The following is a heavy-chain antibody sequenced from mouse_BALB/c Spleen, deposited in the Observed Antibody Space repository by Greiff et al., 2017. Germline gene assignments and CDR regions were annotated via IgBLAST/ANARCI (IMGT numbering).Heavy chain of an antibody. CDR1: GFTFSSYA. Sequence: EVHLVESGGGLVKPGGSLKLSCAASGFTFSSYAMSWVRQTPEKRLEWVASISSGGSTYYPDSVKGRFTISRDNARNILYLQMSSLRSEDTAMYYCARAIYYYGCDYWGQGTTLTVSS. CDR3: ARAIYYYGCDY. D-gene: IGHD1-1*01. V-gene: IGHV5-6-5*01. CDR2: ISSGGST. J-gene: IGHJ2*01.